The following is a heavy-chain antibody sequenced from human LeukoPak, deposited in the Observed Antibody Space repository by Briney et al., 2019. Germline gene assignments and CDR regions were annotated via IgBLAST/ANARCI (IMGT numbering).Heavy chain of an antibody. CDR3: ARDLPTVTGYFYYGMDV. CDR2: INPSGGGT. D-gene: IGHD2-21*02. CDR1: GYTFSSYH. V-gene: IGHV1-46*01. J-gene: IGHJ6*02. Sequence: ASVKVSCKASGYTFSSYHIHWVRQAPGQGLEWMGIINPSGGGTSHSQKFQGGVTMTRDTSTNTVYMELSSLRSEDTAVYFCARDLPTVTGYFYYGMDVWGQGTTVTVSS.